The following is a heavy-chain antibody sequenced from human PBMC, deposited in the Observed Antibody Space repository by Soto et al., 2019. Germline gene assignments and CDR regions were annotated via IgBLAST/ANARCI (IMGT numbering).Heavy chain of an antibody. CDR1: GGSISSYY. V-gene: IGHV4-59*01. J-gene: IGHJ4*02. CDR3: ASLMGIYSSGWPYYFDY. D-gene: IGHD6-19*01. Sequence: SETLSLTCAVSGGSISSYYWSWIRQPPGKGLEWIGYIYYSGSTNYNPSLKSRVTISVDTSKNQFSLKLSSVTAADTAVYYCASLMGIYSSGWPYYFDYWGQGTLVTVSS. CDR2: IYYSGST.